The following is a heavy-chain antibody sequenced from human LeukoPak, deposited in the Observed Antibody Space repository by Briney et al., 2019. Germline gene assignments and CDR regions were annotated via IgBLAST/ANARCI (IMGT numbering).Heavy chain of an antibody. CDR1: GFTFDDYA. D-gene: IGHD2-15*01. V-gene: IGHV3-9*01. J-gene: IGHJ4*02. Sequence: GRSLRLSCAASGFTFDDYAMHWVRQAPGKGLEWVSGISWNSGSIGYADSVKGRFTISRDNSKNTLYLQMNSLRAEDTAVYYCAKVVGRGHFDYWGQGTLVTVSS. CDR2: ISWNSGSI. CDR3: AKVVGRGHFDY.